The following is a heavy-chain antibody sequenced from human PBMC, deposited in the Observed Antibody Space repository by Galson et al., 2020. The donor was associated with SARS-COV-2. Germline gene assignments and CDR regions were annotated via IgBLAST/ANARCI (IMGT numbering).Heavy chain of an antibody. J-gene: IGHJ4*02. V-gene: IGHV3-21*01. CDR3: ARDLGDYVWGSDRYFDY. D-gene: IGHD3-16*02. CDR2: ISSSSSYI. Sequence: GGSLRLSCAASGFTFSSYSMNWVRQAPGKGLEWVSSISSSSSYIYYADSVKGRFTISRDNAKNSLYLQMNSLRAEDTAVYYCARDLGDYVWGSDRYFDYWGQGTLVTVSS. CDR1: GFTFSSYS.